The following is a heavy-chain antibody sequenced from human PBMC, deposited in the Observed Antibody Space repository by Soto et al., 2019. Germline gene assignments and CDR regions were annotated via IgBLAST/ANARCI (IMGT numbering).Heavy chain of an antibody. CDR3: AREGYAGSDI. Sequence: EVQLVESGGGLVQPGGSLRLSCAASGFTFSSYAMHWVRQAPGKGLVYVSAISSNGGSTYYANSVKGRFTISRDNSKNTLYLQMGSLRAEDMAVYYCAREGYAGSDIWGQGTMVTVSS. CDR2: ISSNGGST. CDR1: GFTFSSYA. J-gene: IGHJ3*02. D-gene: IGHD3-16*01. V-gene: IGHV3-64*01.